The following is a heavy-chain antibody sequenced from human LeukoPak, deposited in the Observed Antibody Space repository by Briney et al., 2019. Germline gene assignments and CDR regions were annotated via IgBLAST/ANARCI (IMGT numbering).Heavy chain of an antibody. V-gene: IGHV4-30-4*08. Sequence: TSETLSLTCTVSGGSISSGDYYWSWIRQPPGKGLEWIGYIYYSGSTYYNPSLKSRVTISVDTSKNQFSLKLSSVTAADTAVYYCARGRITMVRGVIFESRSDAFEIWGQGTMVTVSS. CDR1: GGSISSGDYY. D-gene: IGHD3-10*01. CDR3: ARGRITMVRGVIFESRSDAFEI. CDR2: IYYSGST. J-gene: IGHJ3*02.